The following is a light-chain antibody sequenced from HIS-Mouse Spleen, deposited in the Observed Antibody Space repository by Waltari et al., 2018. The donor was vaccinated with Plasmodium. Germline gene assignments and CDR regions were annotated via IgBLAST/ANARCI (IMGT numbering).Light chain of an antibody. Sequence: SYELTQPPSVSVSPGQTPSITCSGDKLGEKYACWYQQKPRQSPVLFIYQDSKRPSGIPVRFPGPNAGNTATLTISGTQAMDDADYYCQAWDSSTVVFGGGTKLTVL. V-gene: IGLV3-1*01. CDR1: KLGEKY. CDR3: QAWDSSTVV. J-gene: IGLJ2*01. CDR2: QDS.